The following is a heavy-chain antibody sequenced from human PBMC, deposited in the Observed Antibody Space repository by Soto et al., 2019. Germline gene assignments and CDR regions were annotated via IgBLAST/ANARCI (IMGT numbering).Heavy chain of an antibody. CDR1: GFSFSSCA. CDR2: VSSDESNK. CDR3: AKDQGADY. J-gene: IGHJ4*02. V-gene: IGHV3-30*18. Sequence: PGGSLRLSCAASGFSFSSCAMHWVRQAPSKGLEWVAAVSSDESNKYYADSVKGRFTISRDNSENTLYLQMSSLTAEDTAVYYCAKDQGADYWGQATLVTVSS. D-gene: IGHD1-26*01.